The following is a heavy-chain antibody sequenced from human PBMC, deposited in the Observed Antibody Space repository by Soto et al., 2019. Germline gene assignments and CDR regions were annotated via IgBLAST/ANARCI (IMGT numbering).Heavy chain of an antibody. D-gene: IGHD6-13*01. Sequence: LSLTRRAYGASITNNYWSWSRQPAGKGLEWIGRTYSSGSISYNPSLKSRVTMSVDTSRNQISLKLSSVTGADTAVYYCARQTAYSTSWHDYWGQGALVTV. J-gene: IGHJ4*02. CDR1: GASITNNY. V-gene: IGHV4-4*07. CDR2: TYSSGSI. CDR3: ARQTAYSTSWHDY.